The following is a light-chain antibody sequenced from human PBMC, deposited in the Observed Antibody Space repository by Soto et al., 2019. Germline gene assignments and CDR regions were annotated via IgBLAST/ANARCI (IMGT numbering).Light chain of an antibody. Sequence: DIVMTQSPDSLAVSLGERATINCKSSQSVLYTSNNKNYLAWYQHKPGQPPKLLIYWASTRESGVPDRFSGSGSGTDFTLTINSLQAEDVAVYSCQQYYSIPRTFGQGTKVDIK. CDR1: QSVLYTSNNKNY. CDR2: WAS. CDR3: QQYYSIPRT. J-gene: IGKJ1*01. V-gene: IGKV4-1*01.